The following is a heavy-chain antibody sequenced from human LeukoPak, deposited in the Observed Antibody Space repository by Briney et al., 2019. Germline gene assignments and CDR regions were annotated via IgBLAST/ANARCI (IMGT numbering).Heavy chain of an antibody. CDR2: ISWNGGRI. CDR3: AKDKDIGGVLDSPTFDS. Sequence: GGSLRLSCVASGFTFSDYAMHWVRQTPKKGLEWVSGISWNGGRIGYADSVKGRFTISRDTGKNSLYLQMNSLRTEDMGLYYCAKDKDIGGVLDSPTFDSWGQGTLVTVSS. D-gene: IGHD3/OR15-3a*01. V-gene: IGHV3-9*03. J-gene: IGHJ4*02. CDR1: GFTFSDYA.